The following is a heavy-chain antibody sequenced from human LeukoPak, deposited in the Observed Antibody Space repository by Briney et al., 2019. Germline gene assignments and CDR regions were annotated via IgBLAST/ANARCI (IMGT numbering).Heavy chain of an antibody. J-gene: IGHJ4*02. D-gene: IGHD3-10*01. CDR1: GGSFSGYY. Sequence: SETLSLTCAVYGGSFSGYYWSWIRQPPGKGLEWIGEINHSGSTNYNPSLKSRVTISVDTSKNQFSLKLSSVTAADTAVYYCAFKYGSGSYWIDCWGQGTLVTVSS. CDR2: INHSGST. CDR3: AFKYGSGSYWIDC. V-gene: IGHV4-34*01.